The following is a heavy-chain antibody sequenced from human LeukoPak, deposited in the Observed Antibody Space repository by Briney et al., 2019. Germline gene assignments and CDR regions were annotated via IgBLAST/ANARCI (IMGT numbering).Heavy chain of an antibody. CDR2: INHSGST. V-gene: IGHV4-34*01. J-gene: IGHJ3*02. CDR1: GGSFNGYY. Sequence: PSETLSLTCAVYGGSFNGYYWSWIRQPPGKGLEWIGEINHSGSTNYNPSLKSRVTISVDTFKNQFSLKLSSVTAADTAVYYCARGGYYDFWSGYYPHDAFDIWGQGTMVTVSS. D-gene: IGHD3-3*01. CDR3: ARGGYYDFWSGYYPHDAFDI.